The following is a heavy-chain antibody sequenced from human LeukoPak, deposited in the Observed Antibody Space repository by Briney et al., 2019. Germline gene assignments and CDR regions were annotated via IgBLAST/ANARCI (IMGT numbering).Heavy chain of an antibody. V-gene: IGHV3-23*01. CDR1: GFTFSSYA. J-gene: IGHJ4*02. CDR3: AKDLYYYDSSSYYSPFDY. D-gene: IGHD3-22*01. CDR2: ISGSGGST. Sequence: GGSLRLSCAASGFTFSSYAMSWVRQAPGKGLEWVSAISGSGGSTYYADSVKGRFTISRDNSKNTLYLQMNSLRAEDTAVYYCAKDLYYYDSSSYYSPFDYWGQGTLVTVSS.